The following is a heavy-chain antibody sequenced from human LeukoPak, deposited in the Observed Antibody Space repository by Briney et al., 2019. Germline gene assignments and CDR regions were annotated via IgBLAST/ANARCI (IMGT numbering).Heavy chain of an antibody. Sequence: GRSLRLSCAASGFTFSYYTMHWVRQAPGKGLEWVAVISYDGSNKYYADSVKGRFTISRDNSKNTLYLQMNSLRAEDTAVYYCARVLNYCDSSGYYFSYWGQGTLVTVSS. J-gene: IGHJ4*02. CDR3: ARVLNYCDSSGYYFSY. CDR1: GFTFSYYT. CDR2: ISYDGSNK. D-gene: IGHD3-22*01. V-gene: IGHV3-30-3*01.